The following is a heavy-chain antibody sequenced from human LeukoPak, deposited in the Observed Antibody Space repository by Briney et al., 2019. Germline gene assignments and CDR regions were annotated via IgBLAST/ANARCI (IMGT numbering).Heavy chain of an antibody. CDR1: GGSFSGYY. CDR3: ARFDYYGSGSYYASSGWFDP. J-gene: IGHJ5*02. Sequence: SETLSLTCAVYGGSFSGYYWSWIRQPPGKGLEWIGEINHSGSTNYNPSLKSRVTISVDTSKNQFSLKLSSVTAADTAVYYCARFDYYGSGSYYASSGWFDPWGQGTLVTVSS. CDR2: INHSGST. D-gene: IGHD3-10*01. V-gene: IGHV4-34*01.